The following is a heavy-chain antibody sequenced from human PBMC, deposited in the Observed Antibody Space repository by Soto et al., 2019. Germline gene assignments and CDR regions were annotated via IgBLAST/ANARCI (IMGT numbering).Heavy chain of an antibody. CDR1: GFIFGEHV. V-gene: IGHV3-23*04. D-gene: IGHD1-26*01. Sequence: EVQLVESGGRLVQRGGSLRLSCSGSGFIFGEHVMDWVRQAPGKGLEWVAGISGSGNSPFFRDSVKGRFTISRDNSKNTVYLEMNNLRDEDSAMYFCARGTHSYSGSHELDAWGLGTMVTVSS. CDR2: ISGSGNSP. CDR3: ARGTHSYSGSHELDA. J-gene: IGHJ5*02.